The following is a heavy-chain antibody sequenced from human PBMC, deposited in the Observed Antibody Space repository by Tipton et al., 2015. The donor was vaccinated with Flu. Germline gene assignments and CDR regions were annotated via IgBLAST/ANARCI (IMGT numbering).Heavy chain of an antibody. J-gene: IGHJ4*02. D-gene: IGHD3-22*01. CDR2: INHSGST. Sequence: TLSLTCAVYGGSFSGYYWSWIRQPPGKGLEWIGEINHSGSTNYNPSLKSRVTISVDPSKNQFSLKLSSVTAADTAVYYCARGGVRRYYDSSGYKPPVYWGQGTLVTVSS. V-gene: IGHV4-34*01. CDR1: GGSFSGYY. CDR3: ARGGVRRYYDSSGYKPPVY.